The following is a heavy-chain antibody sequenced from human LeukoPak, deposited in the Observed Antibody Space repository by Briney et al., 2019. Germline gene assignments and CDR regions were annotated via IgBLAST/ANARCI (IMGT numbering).Heavy chain of an antibody. D-gene: IGHD6-19*01. CDR1: GFTFSSYA. Sequence: GGSLRLSCAASGFTFSSYAMHWVRQAPGKGLEWVAVISYDGSNKYYADSVKGRFTISRDNSKNTLYLQMSSLRAEDTAVYYCVKVGSKGSGWGQGTLVTVSS. CDR3: VKVGSKGSG. CDR2: ISYDGSNK. V-gene: IGHV3-30*14. J-gene: IGHJ4*02.